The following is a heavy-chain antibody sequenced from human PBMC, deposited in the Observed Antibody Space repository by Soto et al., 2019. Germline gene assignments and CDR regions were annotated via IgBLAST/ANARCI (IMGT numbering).Heavy chain of an antibody. J-gene: IGHJ4*02. CDR3: TRVGESTAAWGQF. CDR2: IRSKPYGGTT. CDR1: GFTFGDYG. Sequence: EVQLVESGGDLVQPGRSLRLSCTASGFTFGDYGISWVRQAPGKGLEWVGFIRSKPYGGTTEYAASVKGRFSISRDDSKSIAYLQMNSLTTADTAVYYCTRVGESTAAWGQFWGQGTLVTVSS. V-gene: IGHV3-49*04. D-gene: IGHD2-2*01.